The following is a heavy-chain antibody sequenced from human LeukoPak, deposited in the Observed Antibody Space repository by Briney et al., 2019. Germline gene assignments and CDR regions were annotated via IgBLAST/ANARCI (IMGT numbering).Heavy chain of an antibody. V-gene: IGHV4-30-2*01. Sequence: SETLSLTCTVSGGSISSGGYYWSWIRQPPGKGLEWIGYIYHSGRTYYNPSLKSRVTISVDRSKNQFSLKLSSVTAADTAVYYCAREEIYTPLHAFDIWGQGTMVTVSS. D-gene: IGHD2-2*02. J-gene: IGHJ3*02. CDR3: AREEIYTPLHAFDI. CDR1: GGSISSGGYY. CDR2: IYHSGRT.